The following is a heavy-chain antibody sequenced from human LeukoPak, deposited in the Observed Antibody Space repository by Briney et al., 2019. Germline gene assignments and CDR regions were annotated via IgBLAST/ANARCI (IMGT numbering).Heavy chain of an antibody. CDR3: ARDRTYYYDSSGSGFDY. CDR1: GYTFTGYY. D-gene: IGHD3-22*01. Sequence: WASVKVSCKASGYTFTGYYMHWVRQAPGQGLEWMGWINPNSGGTNYAQKFQGRVTMTRDTSISTAYMELSRLRSDDTAVYYCARDRTYYYDSSGSGFDYWGQGTLVTVSS. V-gene: IGHV1-2*02. J-gene: IGHJ4*02. CDR2: INPNSGGT.